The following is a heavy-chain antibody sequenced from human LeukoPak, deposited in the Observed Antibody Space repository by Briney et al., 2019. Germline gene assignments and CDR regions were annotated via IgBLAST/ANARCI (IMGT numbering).Heavy chain of an antibody. CDR2: IYYSGRT. CDR1: VGSISSYY. V-gene: IGHV4-59*12. CDR3: ARGGSRSYTSSTLDY. Sequence: PSETLSLTCTVSVGSISSYYWSWIPQPAGKGLEWIGYIYYSGRTYYYPSLKSRVTISIDTSKNRFSLKVSSVIAADTAMYYCARGGSRSYTSSTLDYWGQGTLVTVSS. D-gene: IGHD6-6*01. J-gene: IGHJ4*02.